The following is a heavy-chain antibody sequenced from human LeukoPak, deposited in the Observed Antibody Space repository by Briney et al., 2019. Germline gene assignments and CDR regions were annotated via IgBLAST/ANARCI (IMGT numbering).Heavy chain of an antibody. D-gene: IGHD6-13*01. Sequence: SETLSLTCNVSGGSINAHYWSWIRQPPGKGLEWIGYIYYSGSTNYNPSLKSRVTISVDTSKNQFSLKLSSVTAADTAVYYCARGGQQLQYYFDYWGQGTLVTVSS. CDR2: IYYSGST. CDR1: GGSINAHY. CDR3: ARGGQQLQYYFDY. V-gene: IGHV4-59*11. J-gene: IGHJ4*02.